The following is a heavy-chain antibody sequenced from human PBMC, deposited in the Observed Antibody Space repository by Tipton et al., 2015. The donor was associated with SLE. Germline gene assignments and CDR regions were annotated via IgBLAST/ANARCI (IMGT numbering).Heavy chain of an antibody. CDR2: IYYSGST. D-gene: IGHD2-8*01. CDR3: ARGDGNGIYFDY. J-gene: IGHJ4*02. CDR1: GGSISSSNYY. V-gene: IGHV4-39*07. Sequence: TLSLTCAVSGGSISSSNYYWGWIRQPPGKGLEWIGSIYYSGSTYYNPSLKSRVTISVDTSKNQFSLKLSSVTAADTAVYYCARGDGNGIYFDYWGQGTLVTVSS.